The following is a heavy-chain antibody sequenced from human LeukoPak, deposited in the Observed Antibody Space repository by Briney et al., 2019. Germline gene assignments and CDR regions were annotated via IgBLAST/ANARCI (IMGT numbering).Heavy chain of an antibody. CDR2: ISGSNSYI. V-gene: IGHV3-21*01. Sequence: PGGSLRLSCAASGFTFSSYTMHWIRQAPGKGLEWVSSISGSNSYIFYADSVKGRFTVSRDNAKDSLYLQMNSLRAEDTAVYYCAKDRLRIAVAGTGNFDYWGQGTLVTVSS. CDR1: GFTFSSYT. D-gene: IGHD6-19*01. CDR3: AKDRLRIAVAGTGNFDY. J-gene: IGHJ4*02.